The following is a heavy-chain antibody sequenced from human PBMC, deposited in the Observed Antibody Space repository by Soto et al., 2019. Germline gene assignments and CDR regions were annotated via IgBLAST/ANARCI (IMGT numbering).Heavy chain of an antibody. CDR3: ARGMLNRDY. Sequence: EVQLVESGGGLVKPGGSLRLSCAASGFTFSSYSMNWVRQAPGKGLEWVSSISSSSSYIYYADSVKGRFTNSRDNTKNSLYLQMNRLIAEDKSVYYCARGMLNRDYLGQGTLVTVFS. CDR2: ISSSSSYI. D-gene: IGHD3-16*01. J-gene: IGHJ4*02. V-gene: IGHV3-21*01. CDR1: GFTFSSYS.